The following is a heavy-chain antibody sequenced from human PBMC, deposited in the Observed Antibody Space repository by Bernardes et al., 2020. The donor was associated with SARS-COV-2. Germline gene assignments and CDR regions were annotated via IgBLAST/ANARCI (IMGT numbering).Heavy chain of an antibody. V-gene: IGHV1-18*01. Sequence: ASMKVSCKASGYTFDTYGISWVRQAPGQGLEWMGWISPYNGNTNYAQKFQGRVTMTTDTSTSTAYVELRSLRSDDTAVYYCARDDCSGGSCYPTHESWGQGTLVTVSS. CDR2: ISPYNGNT. CDR3: ARDDCSGGSCYPTHES. D-gene: IGHD2-15*01. J-gene: IGHJ5*02. CDR1: GYTFDTYG.